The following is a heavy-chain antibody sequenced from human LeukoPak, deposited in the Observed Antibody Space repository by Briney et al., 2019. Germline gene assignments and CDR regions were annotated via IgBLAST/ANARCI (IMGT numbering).Heavy chain of an antibody. D-gene: IGHD3-22*01. V-gene: IGHV1-2*02. J-gene: IGHJ4*02. CDR3: ARSNYDSSGYYFRSSGPTTGFDY. CDR1: GYTFTGYY. Sequence: ASVKVSCKASGYTFTGYYMHWVRQAPGQGLEWMGWINPNSGGTNYAQKFQGRVTMTRDTSISTAYMELSSLRSEDMAVYYCARSNYDSSGYYFRSSGPTTGFDYWGQGTLVTVSS. CDR2: INPNSGGT.